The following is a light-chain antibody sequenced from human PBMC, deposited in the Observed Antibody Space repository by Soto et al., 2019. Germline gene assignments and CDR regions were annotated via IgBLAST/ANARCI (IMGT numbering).Light chain of an antibody. J-gene: IGLJ1*01. CDR2: DVT. CDR3: CSFAGSYSYV. Sequence: QSALAQPRSVSGSPGQSVTISSTGTSSDVGRYDYVSWYQQYPGEAPKLIIYDVTERPSGVPDRFSGSKSGNTASLTLSGLRAEDEAAYSCCSFAGSYSYVFGSGTKVTV. V-gene: IGLV2-11*01. CDR1: SSDVGRYDY.